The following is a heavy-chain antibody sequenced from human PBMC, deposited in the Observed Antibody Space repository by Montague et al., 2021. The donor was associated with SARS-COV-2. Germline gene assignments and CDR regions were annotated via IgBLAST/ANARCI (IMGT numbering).Heavy chain of an antibody. Sequence: SETLSLTCTVSGGSISSGDYYWSWIRQPPGKGLEWIGSIYYSGSTYYNPSLKSRVTISVDTSKNQFSLKLSSVTAADTAVYYCARDKAEYIVVVPAVPLAYGMDVWGQGTTVTVSS. CDR1: GGSISSGDYY. CDR2: IYYSGST. D-gene: IGHD2-2*01. CDR3: ARDKAEYIVVVPAVPLAYGMDV. J-gene: IGHJ6*02. V-gene: IGHV4-39*07.